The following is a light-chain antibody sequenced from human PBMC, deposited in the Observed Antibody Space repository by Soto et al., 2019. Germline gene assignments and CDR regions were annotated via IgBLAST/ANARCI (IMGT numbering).Light chain of an antibody. Sequence: AIQMTQSPSSLSASVGDRVTITCRASQGIRNALGWYQQKPGKAPKLLIYAASSLQSGVPSRVSGSGSGTDFTLTISSLQPEDFATYYCLQEYNYPRTFGQGTKLEIK. CDR3: LQEYNYPRT. J-gene: IGKJ2*02. V-gene: IGKV1-6*01. CDR1: QGIRNA. CDR2: AAS.